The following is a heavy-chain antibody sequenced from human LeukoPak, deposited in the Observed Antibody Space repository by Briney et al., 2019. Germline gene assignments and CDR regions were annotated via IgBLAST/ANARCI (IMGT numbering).Heavy chain of an antibody. J-gene: IGHJ4*02. D-gene: IGHD4-23*01. V-gene: IGHV1-18*01. Sequence: GASVKVSCKASGYTFSNYYITWVRQAPGQGLEWMGWISGYNGNTNYAQNLQGRVTMTTDTSTSTAYMELRSLRSDDTAVYYCARDYPSAGSTVVTPGDYWGQGTLVTVSS. CDR3: ARDYPSAGSTVVTPGDY. CDR1: GYTFSNYY. CDR2: ISGYNGNT.